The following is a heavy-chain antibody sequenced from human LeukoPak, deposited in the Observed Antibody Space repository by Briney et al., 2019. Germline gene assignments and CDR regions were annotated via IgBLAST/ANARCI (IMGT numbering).Heavy chain of an antibody. V-gene: IGHV1-18*01. CDR2: ISAYNGNT. Sequence: VASVKVSCKASGYTFTSYGISWVRPAPGQGLEWMGWISAYNGNTNYAQKLQGRVTMTTDTSTSTAYMELRSLRSDDTAVYYCARDRAAAGTSDYWGQGTLVTVSS. J-gene: IGHJ4*02. CDR1: GYTFTSYG. D-gene: IGHD6-13*01. CDR3: ARDRAAAGTSDY.